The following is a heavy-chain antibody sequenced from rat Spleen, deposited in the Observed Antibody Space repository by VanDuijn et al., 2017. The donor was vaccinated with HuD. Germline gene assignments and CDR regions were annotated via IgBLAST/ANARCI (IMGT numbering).Heavy chain of an antibody. CDR1: GFTFSNYA. V-gene: IGHV5-25*01. D-gene: IGHD1-6*01. Sequence: EVQLVESGGGLVQPGRSMKLSCAASGFTFSNYAMAWVRQAPTKGPEWVATIYNGGGSSHYRDSVKGRFTISRDNAKSILYLQMDSLRSEDTATYYCARHQDVYYGSNWFAYWGQGTLVTVSS. CDR3: ARHQDVYYGSNWFAY. J-gene: IGHJ3*01. CDR2: IYNGGGSS.